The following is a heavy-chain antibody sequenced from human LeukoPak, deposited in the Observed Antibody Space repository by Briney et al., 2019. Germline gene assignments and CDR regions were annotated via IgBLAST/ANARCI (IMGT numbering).Heavy chain of an antibody. D-gene: IGHD1-26*01. Sequence: GGSLRRSCTASGFTFSSYWMNWVRQAPGKGLEWVATLNEDGSERFYVDSVKGRFTISRDNAKNSLYLQVNSMRAEDTAVYYCARRGSYLDYWGQGTLVTVSS. CDR2: LNEDGSER. CDR1: GFTFSSYW. J-gene: IGHJ4*02. CDR3: ARRGSYLDY. V-gene: IGHV3-7*01.